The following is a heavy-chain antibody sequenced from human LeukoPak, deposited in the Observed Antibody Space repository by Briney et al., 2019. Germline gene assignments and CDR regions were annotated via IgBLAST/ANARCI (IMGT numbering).Heavy chain of an antibody. J-gene: IGHJ4*02. CDR2: ISSGGGSI. D-gene: IGHD2-2*01. Sequence: GGSLRLSCVASGFSFNNHEMNWVRQAPGKGLEWVSYISSGGGSIYYADSVKGRFTISRDNAKYSLYLQMNSLGAEDTAVYYCARISTNTWYNFDYWGQGTLVTVSS. CDR3: ARISTNTWYNFDY. V-gene: IGHV3-48*03. CDR1: GFSFNNHE.